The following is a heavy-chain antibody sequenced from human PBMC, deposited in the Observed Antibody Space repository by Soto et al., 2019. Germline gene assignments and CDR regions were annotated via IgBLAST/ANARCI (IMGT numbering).Heavy chain of an antibody. V-gene: IGHV1-18*01. D-gene: IGHD3-3*01. CDR1: GYTFTSYG. CDR2: ISAYNGNT. Sequence: QVQLVQSGAEVKKPGASVKVSCKASGYTFTSYGISWVRQAPGQGLEWMGWISAYNGNTNYAQKLQGRVTMTTATSARTAYMEVRSLRADDTAVYYWARGGYYDFWSGYLNYYYYYMDVWGKGTTVTVSS. CDR3: ARGGYYDFWSGYLNYYYYYMDV. J-gene: IGHJ6*03.